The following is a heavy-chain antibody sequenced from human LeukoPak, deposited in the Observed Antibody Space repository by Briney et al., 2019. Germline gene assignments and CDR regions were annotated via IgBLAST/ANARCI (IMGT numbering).Heavy chain of an antibody. D-gene: IGHD6-19*01. V-gene: IGHV3-23*01. CDR1: GFTFSRYA. CDR3: AKTRGSSGWYFDY. Sequence: GGSLRLSCAASGFTFSRYAMSWVRQAPGKGLEWVSTISGSGGTSYYADSVQGRFTISRDNSKNTLYLQMNSLRAEDTAVYYCAKTRGSSGWYFDYWGQGTLVTVSS. J-gene: IGHJ4*02. CDR2: ISGSGGTS.